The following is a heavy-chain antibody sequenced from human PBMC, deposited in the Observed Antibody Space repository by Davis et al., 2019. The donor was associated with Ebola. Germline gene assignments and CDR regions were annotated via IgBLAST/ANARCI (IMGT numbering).Heavy chain of an antibody. CDR1: GFTFSNAW. CDR2: IKSKTDGGTT. CDR3: SGSYRGFDY. Sequence: GESLKISCAASGFTFSNAWMNWVRQAPGKGLEWVGRIKSKTDGGTTDYAAPVKGRFTISRDDSKNTLYLQMNSLKTEDTAVYYCSGSYRGFDYWGQGTLVTVSS. V-gene: IGHV3-15*07. J-gene: IGHJ4*02. D-gene: IGHD1-26*01.